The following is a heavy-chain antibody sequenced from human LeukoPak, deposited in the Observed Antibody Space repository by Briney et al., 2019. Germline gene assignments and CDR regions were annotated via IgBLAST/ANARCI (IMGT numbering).Heavy chain of an antibody. CDR1: GGSISSYY. D-gene: IGHD3-10*02. J-gene: IGHJ4*02. V-gene: IGHV4-4*08. CDR3: AGFISITMVGL. Sequence: PSETLSLTCTVSGGSISSYYWSWIRQPPGKGLEWIGYIYTSGSTKYNPSLKSRVTISVDTSKNHFSLKLTSVTAADTAVYYCAGFISITMVGLWGQGTLVTVSS. CDR2: IYTSGST.